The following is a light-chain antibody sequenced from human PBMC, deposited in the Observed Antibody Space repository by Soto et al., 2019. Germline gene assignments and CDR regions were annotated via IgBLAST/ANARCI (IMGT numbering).Light chain of an antibody. CDR3: QQYGSSPGVT. V-gene: IGKV3-20*01. J-gene: IGKJ3*01. CDR1: QSVSNSY. Sequence: EIVLTQSPGTLSLSPGERATLSCRASQSVSNSYLVWYQQKPGQAPRLLIYGASTRATGIPDRFSGSGSGTEFTLTISRMEPEDFAVYYCQQYGSSPGVTFGPGTKVEIK. CDR2: GAS.